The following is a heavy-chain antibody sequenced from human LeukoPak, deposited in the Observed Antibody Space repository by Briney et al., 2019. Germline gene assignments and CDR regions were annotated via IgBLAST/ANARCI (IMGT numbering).Heavy chain of an antibody. CDR2: ISGSGGST. D-gene: IGHD6-19*01. CDR3: ARTYSSGWYYYFDY. J-gene: IGHJ4*02. Sequence: GGSLRLSCAASGFTFSSYAMSWVRQAPGKGLEWVSAISGSGGSTYYADSVKGRFTISRDNSKNTLYLQMNSLRAEDTAVYYCARTYSSGWYYYFDYWGQGTLVTVSS. CDR1: GFTFSSYA. V-gene: IGHV3-23*01.